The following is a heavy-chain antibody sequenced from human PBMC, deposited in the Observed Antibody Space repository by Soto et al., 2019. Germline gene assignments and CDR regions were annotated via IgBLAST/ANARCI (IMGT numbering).Heavy chain of an antibody. J-gene: IGHJ4*02. CDR1: GGSISSGGYY. CDR2: IYDSGST. D-gene: IGHD6-19*01. CDR3: ASQATGWYPDY. V-gene: IGHV4-31*03. Sequence: QVELQESGPGLVKPSQTLSLTCTVSGGSISSGGYYWSWVRQHPGKGLEWIGYIYDSGSTYYNPCLKSRVTISVDTSKNQFSLKLTSVTAADTAVYYCASQATGWYPDYWGQGTLVTVSS.